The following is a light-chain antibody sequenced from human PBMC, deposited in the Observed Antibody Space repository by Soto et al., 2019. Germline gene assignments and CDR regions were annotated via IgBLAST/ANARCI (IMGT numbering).Light chain of an antibody. CDR3: QHYQNWPPWS. Sequence: EIVMTQSPATLSLSPGERATLSCRASQSVSSNLAWYPQKPGQTPRLLIYGASTRATGIPARFSGSGSGTEFTLTISSLQSEDFAIYYCQHYQNWPPWSCGRGTKAEI. CDR2: GAS. CDR1: QSVSSN. V-gene: IGKV3-15*01. J-gene: IGKJ1*01.